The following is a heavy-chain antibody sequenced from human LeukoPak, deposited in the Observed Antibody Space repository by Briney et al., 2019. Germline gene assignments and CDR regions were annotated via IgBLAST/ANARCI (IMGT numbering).Heavy chain of an antibody. CDR3: ARDPIESPRIQLWSRYYYYMDV. CDR1: GLTFSNYD. J-gene: IGHJ6*03. Sequence: GGSLRLSCAASGLTFSNYDIHWVRQAPGKGLEWVAVISYDGSNKYYADSVKGRFTISRDNSKNTLYLQMNSLRAEDTAVYYCARDPIESPRIQLWSRYYYYMDVWGKGTTVTVSS. D-gene: IGHD5-18*01. V-gene: IGHV3-30*19. CDR2: ISYDGSNK.